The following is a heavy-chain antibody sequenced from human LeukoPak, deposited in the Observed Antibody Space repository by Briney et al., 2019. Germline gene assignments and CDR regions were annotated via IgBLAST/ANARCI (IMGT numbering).Heavy chain of an antibody. J-gene: IGHJ5*02. CDR2: IYTSGST. V-gene: IGHV4-61*02. D-gene: IGHD2-2*01. Sequence: PSETLSLTCTVSGGYISSGSDYWSWIRQPAGKGLEWIGRIYTSGSTNYNPSLKSRVTISVDTSKNQFSLKLSSVTAADTAVYYCARELLGYCSSTSCHTADWFDPWGQGTLVTVSS. CDR3: ARELLGYCSSTSCHTADWFDP. CDR1: GGYISSGSDY.